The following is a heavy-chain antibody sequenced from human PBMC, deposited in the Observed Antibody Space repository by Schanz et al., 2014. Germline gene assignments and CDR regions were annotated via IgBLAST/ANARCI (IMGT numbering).Heavy chain of an antibody. CDR1: GYIFTTYA. CDR2: ISVYNHNK. J-gene: IGHJ5*02. D-gene: IGHD3-9*01. Sequence: QVQLVQSGAEVKKPGATVKVSCKASGYIFTTYAMSWVRQAPGQGLEWMGWISVYNHNKEYDQKFQGRVTMTTDTSTSTAYMALTDLRSDDTAVYYCAKAEYDILTDSYSRLDPWGQGALVTVSS. V-gene: IGHV1-18*01. CDR3: AKAEYDILTDSYSRLDP.